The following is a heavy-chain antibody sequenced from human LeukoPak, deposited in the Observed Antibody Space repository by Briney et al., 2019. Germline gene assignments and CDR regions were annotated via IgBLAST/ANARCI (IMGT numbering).Heavy chain of an antibody. Sequence: SETLSLTCSVSGDSISIYYWSWIRQPPGKGLEWIGYIYNSGSTNYNPSLKSRVTISVDTSKNQFSLKLTSVTAADTAVYYCARDRELGYWGQGTLVTVSS. J-gene: IGHJ4*02. CDR1: GDSISIYY. CDR3: ARDRELGY. D-gene: IGHD3-10*01. V-gene: IGHV4-59*01. CDR2: IYNSGST.